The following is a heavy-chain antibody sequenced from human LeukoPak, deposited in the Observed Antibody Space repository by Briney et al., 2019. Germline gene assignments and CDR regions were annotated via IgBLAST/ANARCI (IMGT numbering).Heavy chain of an antibody. V-gene: IGHV3-23*01. J-gene: IGHJ4*02. CDR2: ISGSSSNT. CDR1: GFTFSTYA. D-gene: IGHD6-13*01. CDR3: AKLVAAAGDY. Sequence: GGSLRLSCAASGFTFSTYAMSWVRQAPGKGLEWVSAISGSSSNTYYADSVMGRFTISRDNSQNTLYLQMNSLRAEDTAVYYCAKLVAAAGDYWGQGTLVTVSS.